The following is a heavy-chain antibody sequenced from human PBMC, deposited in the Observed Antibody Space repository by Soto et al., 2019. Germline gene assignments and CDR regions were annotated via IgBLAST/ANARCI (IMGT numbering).Heavy chain of an antibody. CDR1: GYSFNTYY. CDR3: VRDNYYAGSGYPLDH. Sequence: QVQVVQSGAEVRETGASVKVSCQTSGYSFNTYYVHWVRRAPGQGLEWMAIINPSGGRTRSAQRFQGRLNITSDTSSTTVFMELSSLTSEDTAVYYCVRDNYYAGSGYPLDHWGQGTPVTVSS. CDR2: INPSGGRT. D-gene: IGHD3-22*01. J-gene: IGHJ4*02. V-gene: IGHV1-46*02.